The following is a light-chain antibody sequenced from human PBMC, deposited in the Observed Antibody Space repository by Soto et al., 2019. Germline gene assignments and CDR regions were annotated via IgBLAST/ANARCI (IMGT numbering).Light chain of an antibody. CDR1: QGVSTW. V-gene: IGKV1-12*01. J-gene: IGKJ5*01. Sequence: DIQMTQSPSSVSASVGDRVTITCRASQGVSTWLAWYQQKPGKAPELLIYAASTLQTGVPSRFSGSGFGTDFTLTISILQSDDFATYYCQQANSFPITFGQGTRLEIK. CDR3: QQANSFPIT. CDR2: AAS.